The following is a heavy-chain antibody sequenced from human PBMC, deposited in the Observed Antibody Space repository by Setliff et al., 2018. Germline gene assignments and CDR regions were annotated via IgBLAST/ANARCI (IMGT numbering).Heavy chain of an antibody. J-gene: IGHJ4*02. Sequence: SETLSLTCAVSGYSISSGYYWGWIRQPPGKGLEWIGSIYHSGSTYYNPPLKSRVTISVDTSKNQFSLKLSSVTAADTAVYYCARHSSRPYWGQGTLVTVSS. CDR2: IYHSGST. CDR3: ARHSSRPY. V-gene: IGHV4-38-2*01. CDR1: GYSISSGYY.